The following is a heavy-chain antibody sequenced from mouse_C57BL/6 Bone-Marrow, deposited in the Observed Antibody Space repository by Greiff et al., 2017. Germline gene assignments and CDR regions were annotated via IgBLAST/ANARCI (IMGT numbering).Heavy chain of an antibody. D-gene: IGHD1-1*01. Sequence: VQLQQPGAELVKPGASVKLSCKASGYTFTSYWRHWVKQRPGQGLEWIGMIHPNSGSTNYNEKFKSKATLTVDKSSSTAYMQLSSLTSEDSAVYYCARRITTGGMDYWGQGTSVTVSS. CDR2: IHPNSGST. CDR3: ARRITTGGMDY. V-gene: IGHV1-64*01. CDR1: GYTFTSYW. J-gene: IGHJ4*01.